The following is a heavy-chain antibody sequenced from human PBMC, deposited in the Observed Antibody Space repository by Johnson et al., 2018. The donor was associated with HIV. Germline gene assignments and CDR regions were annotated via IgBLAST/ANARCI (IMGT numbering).Heavy chain of an antibody. Sequence: QVQLVESGGGVVQPGRSLRLSCAASGFIFSSYAVHWVRQAPGKGLEWVAVISDDGTNKFYADSVKGRFTISRDNSKNTMFLQMNSLSPEDTAMYYCASSRYSRGWYEYSGFDMWGQGTKVTVSS. J-gene: IGHJ3*02. CDR2: ISDDGTNK. CDR1: GFIFSSYA. CDR3: ASSRYSRGWYEYSGFDM. V-gene: IGHV3-30*04. D-gene: IGHD6-19*01.